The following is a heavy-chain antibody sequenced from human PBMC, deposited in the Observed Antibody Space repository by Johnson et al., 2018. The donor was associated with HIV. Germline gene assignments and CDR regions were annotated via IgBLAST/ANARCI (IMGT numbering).Heavy chain of an antibody. V-gene: IGHV3-23*04. J-gene: IGHJ3*02. CDR1: GFTFSSYA. CDR2: ISGSGGST. D-gene: IGHD3-9*01. Sequence: VQLVESGGGVVQPGGSLRLSCAASGFTFSSYAMSWVRQAPGKGLEWVSAISGSGGSTYYPGSVKGRFTLSRENAKNSLYLQMRSLRAEDTAVYYCAREGVAVRYIDDAFDIWGQGTMVTVSS. CDR3: AREGVAVRYIDDAFDI.